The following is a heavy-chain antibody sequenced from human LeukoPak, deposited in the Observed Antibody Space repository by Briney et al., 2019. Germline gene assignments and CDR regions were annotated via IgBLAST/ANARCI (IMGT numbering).Heavy chain of an antibody. J-gene: IGHJ4*02. Sequence: GGSLRLSCAASGFTVSSNYMSWVRQAPGKGLEWVSVIYSGGSTYYADSVKGRFTISRDSSKNTLYLQMNSLRAEDTAVYYCARRGDSGYDFDYWGQGTLVTVSS. CDR2: IYSGGST. V-gene: IGHV3-66*01. CDR1: GFTVSSNY. D-gene: IGHD5-12*01. CDR3: ARRGDSGYDFDY.